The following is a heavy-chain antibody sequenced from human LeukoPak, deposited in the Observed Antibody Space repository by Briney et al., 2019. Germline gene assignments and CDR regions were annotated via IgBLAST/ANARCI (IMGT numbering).Heavy chain of an antibody. V-gene: IGHV1-18*01. CDR1: GYTFTSYG. CDR2: ISAYNGNT. J-gene: IGHJ4*02. D-gene: IGHD5-24*01. Sequence: GASVNVSCKASGYTFTSYGISWVRQTPGQGLEWMGWISAYNGNTNYAQKLQGRVTMTTDTSTSTAYMELRSLRSDDTAVYYCAREMATISPTGYWGQGTLVTVSS. CDR3: AREMATISPTGY.